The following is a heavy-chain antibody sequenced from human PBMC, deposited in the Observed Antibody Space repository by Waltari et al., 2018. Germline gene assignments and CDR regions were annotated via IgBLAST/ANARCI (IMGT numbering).Heavy chain of an antibody. CDR3: VRDDDGGMGAV. J-gene: IGHJ6*02. D-gene: IGHD3-16*01. CDR2: IYQDGSVK. V-gene: IGHV3-7*01. Sequence: EVQLVESGGGLVQPGGSLRLSCAASGFTFSRFWMSWVRQAPGKGLEWVANIYQDGSVKNYVDSVKGRFITSRDNARNSLYLQMNSLRADDTAVYYCVRDDDGGMGAVWGQGTTVTVSS. CDR1: GFTFSRFW.